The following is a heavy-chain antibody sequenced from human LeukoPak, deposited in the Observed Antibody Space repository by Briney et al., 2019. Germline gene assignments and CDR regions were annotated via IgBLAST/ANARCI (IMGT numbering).Heavy chain of an antibody. CDR3: ARANCVNGVCYHFDY. V-gene: IGHV3-49*04. Sequence: PGRSLRLSCTASGFTFGDYAMSWVRQAPGKGLEWVGFIRKKGFGGTTEYAASVKGRFTISRDDSNSIAYLQMNSLKTEDTAVYYCARANCVNGVCYHFDYWGQGTLVIVSS. D-gene: IGHD2-8*01. CDR1: GFTFGDYA. J-gene: IGHJ4*02. CDR2: IRKKGFGGTT.